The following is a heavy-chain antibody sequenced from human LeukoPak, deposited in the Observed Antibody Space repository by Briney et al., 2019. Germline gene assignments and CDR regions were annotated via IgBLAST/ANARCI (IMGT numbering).Heavy chain of an antibody. V-gene: IGHV3-48*04. D-gene: IGHD4-11*01. J-gene: IGHJ4*02. Sequence: GGFLRLSCAASGFTFSSYAMSWVRQAPGKGLEWVSYISSSSSTIYYADSVKGRFTISRDNAKNSLYLQMNSLRAEDTAVYYCARRDYRRLGYWGQGTLVTVSS. CDR3: ARRDYRRLGY. CDR1: GFTFSSYA. CDR2: ISSSSSTI.